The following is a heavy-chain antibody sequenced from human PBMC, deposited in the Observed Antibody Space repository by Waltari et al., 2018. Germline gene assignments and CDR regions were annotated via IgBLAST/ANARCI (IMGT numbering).Heavy chain of an antibody. Sequence: EVPLVQPGAEVKKPGDSLRIPCKGSGYTFSIYWIARVRQVPGKGMGWMGVIFPVDSATSYSPPFQGQVTISADKSISTGFMQWGSLKASDTAMYYGAGGSSWSYPDWGQGTLVTVSS. CDR2: IFPVDSAT. CDR3: AGGSSWSYPD. D-gene: IGHD1-26*01. J-gene: IGHJ4*02. CDR1: GYTFSIYW. V-gene: IGHV5-51*01.